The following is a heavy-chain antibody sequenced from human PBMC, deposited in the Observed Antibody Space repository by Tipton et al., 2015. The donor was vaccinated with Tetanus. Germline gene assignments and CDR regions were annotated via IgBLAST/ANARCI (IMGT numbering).Heavy chain of an antibody. J-gene: IGHJ4*02. Sequence: GSLRLSCAASGMTLSYFAMSWVRQAPGKGLEWVANIKEDGSEMYYADSVKGRFTISRDNARNSLSVHMNSLTAEDTAVYYCARLRVYCSTACYSREDYWGQGTLVTVSS. CDR3: ARLRVYCSTACYSREDY. CDR1: GMTLSYFA. V-gene: IGHV3-7*01. D-gene: IGHD2/OR15-2a*01. CDR2: IKEDGSEM.